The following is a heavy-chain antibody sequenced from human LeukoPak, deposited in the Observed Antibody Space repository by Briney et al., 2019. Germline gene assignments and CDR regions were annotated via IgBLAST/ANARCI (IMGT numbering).Heavy chain of an antibody. Sequence: SETLSLTCAVSGGSISSSNWWSWVRQPPGKGLEWIGEIYHSGSTNYNPSLKSRVTISVDKSKNQFSLKLSSVTAADTAVYYCARKIAVAGNDYYYGMDVWGQGTTVTVSS. CDR2: IYHSGST. D-gene: IGHD6-19*01. J-gene: IGHJ6*02. CDR1: GGSISSSNW. CDR3: ARKIAVAGNDYYYGMDV. V-gene: IGHV4-4*02.